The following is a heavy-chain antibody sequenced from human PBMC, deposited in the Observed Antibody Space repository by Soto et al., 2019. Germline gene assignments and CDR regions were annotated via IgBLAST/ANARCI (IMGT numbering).Heavy chain of an antibody. CDR3: VRDRRIYYSDPHDEFVASDYEV. V-gene: IGHV1-69*01. CDR1: GGIFGSHG. Sequence: QVQLIQSEAEVKKPGSSVRVSCTASGGIFGSHGFSWVRQAPGQRLEWVGGLIPIFRTLTYTEKFQARVRIAADESTNTGYLDLSSLTSEDTAVYYCVRDRRIYYSDPHDEFVASDYEVWGQGTMVSVSS. CDR2: LIPIFRTL. J-gene: IGHJ3*01. D-gene: IGHD3-22*01.